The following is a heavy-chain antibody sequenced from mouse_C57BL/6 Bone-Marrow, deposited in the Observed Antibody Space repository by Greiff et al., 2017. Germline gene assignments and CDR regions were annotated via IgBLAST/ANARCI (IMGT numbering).Heavy chain of an antibody. V-gene: IGHV3-6*01. D-gene: IGHD4-1*01. Sequence: EVQLQESGPGLVKPSQSLSLTCSVTGYSITSGYYWNWIRQFPGNKLEWMGYISYDGSNNYNQSLKNRIPITRDTSKNQFFLKLNSVTTEDTATYYCASYGKLGPNYWGQGTTLTVSS. CDR3: ASYGKLGPNY. CDR1: GYSITSGYY. J-gene: IGHJ2*01. CDR2: ISYDGSN.